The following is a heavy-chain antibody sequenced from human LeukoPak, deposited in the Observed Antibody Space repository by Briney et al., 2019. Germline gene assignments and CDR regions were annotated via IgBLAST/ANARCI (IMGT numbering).Heavy chain of an antibody. J-gene: IGHJ3*02. V-gene: IGHV7-4-1*02. CDR1: GYTFTSYA. CDR3: ASSSGIYGDPRYMNAFDI. CDR2: INTNTGNP. D-gene: IGHD4-17*01. Sequence: ASVKVSCKASGYTFTSYAMNWVRQAPGQGLEWMGWINTNTGNPTYAQGFTGRFVFSLDTSVSTAYLQISSLKAEDTAVYYCASSSGIYGDPRYMNAFDIWGQGTMVTVSS.